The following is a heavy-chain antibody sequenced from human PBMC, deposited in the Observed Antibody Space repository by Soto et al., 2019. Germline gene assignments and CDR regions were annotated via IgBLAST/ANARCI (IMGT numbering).Heavy chain of an antibody. Sequence: GGSLRLSCAASGFTFSSYAMHWVRQAPGKGLEWVAVISYDGSNKYYADSVKGRFTISRDNSKNTLYLQMNSLRAEDTAVYYCARDGSGWNRYYYGMDVWGQGTTVTVSS. J-gene: IGHJ6*02. V-gene: IGHV3-30-3*01. CDR1: GFTFSSYA. CDR2: ISYDGSNK. CDR3: ARDGSGWNRYYYGMDV. D-gene: IGHD6-25*01.